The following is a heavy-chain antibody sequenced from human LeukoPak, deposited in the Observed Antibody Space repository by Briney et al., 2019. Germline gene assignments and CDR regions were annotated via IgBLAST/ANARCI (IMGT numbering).Heavy chain of an antibody. CDR2: TYYRSKWYN. V-gene: IGHV6-1*01. CDR1: GDSVSSNSAA. D-gene: IGHD6-13*01. J-gene: IGHJ4*02. Sequence: SQTLSLTCAISGDSVSSNSAAWNWIRQSPSRGLEWLGRTYYRSKWYNDYAVSVKSRITINPDTSKNQFSLKLSSVTAADTAVYYCARDPDRFVAAAGYFDYWGQGTLVTVSS. CDR3: ARDPDRFVAAAGYFDY.